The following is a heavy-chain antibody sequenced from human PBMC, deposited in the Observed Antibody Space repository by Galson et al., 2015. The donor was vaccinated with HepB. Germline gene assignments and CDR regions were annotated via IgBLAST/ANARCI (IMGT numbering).Heavy chain of an antibody. Sequence: SVKVSCKASGGTFSSYAISWVRQAPGQGLEWMGGIIPIFGTANYAQKFQGRVTITADESTSTAYMELSSLRSEDTAVYYCARQLRFVVYPSVGWFDPWGQGTLVTVSS. CDR3: ARQLRFVVYPSVGWFDP. CDR1: GGTFSSYA. CDR2: IIPIFGTA. V-gene: IGHV1-69*13. J-gene: IGHJ5*02. D-gene: IGHD3-3*01.